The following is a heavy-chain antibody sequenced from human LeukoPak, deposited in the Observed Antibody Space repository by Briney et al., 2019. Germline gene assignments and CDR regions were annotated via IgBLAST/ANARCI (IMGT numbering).Heavy chain of an antibody. CDR2: INPSGGST. CDR1: GYTFTSYY. CDR3: ATVLGYCSSTSCYQGWFDP. Sequence: VASVKVSCKAPGYTFTSYYMHWVRQAPGQGLEWMGIINPSGGSTSYAQKFQGRVTMTRDMSTSTVYMELSSLRSEDTAVYYCATVLGYCSSTSCYQGWFDPWGQGTLVTVSS. V-gene: IGHV1-46*01. D-gene: IGHD2-2*01. J-gene: IGHJ5*02.